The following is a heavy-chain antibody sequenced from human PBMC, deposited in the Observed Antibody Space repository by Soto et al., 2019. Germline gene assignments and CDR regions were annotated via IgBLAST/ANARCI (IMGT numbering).Heavy chain of an antibody. CDR3: AKDYSRFGTVVTMIGH. J-gene: IGHJ4*02. D-gene: IGHD2-15*01. CDR2: VRNKANSYTT. V-gene: IGHV3-72*01. Sequence: EVQLVESGGGLVQPGGSLRLSCAASGFTFSDHYMDWVRQAPGKGLEWVGRVRNKANSYTTDYAASVKGRFTISRDDSKNSLYLQMNSLRAEDTALYYCAKDYSRFGTVVTMIGHWGQGTLVTVSS. CDR1: GFTFSDHY.